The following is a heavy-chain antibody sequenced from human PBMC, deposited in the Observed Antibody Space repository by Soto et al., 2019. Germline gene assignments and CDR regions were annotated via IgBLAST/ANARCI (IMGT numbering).Heavy chain of an antibody. J-gene: IGHJ6*02. CDR2: VHHRGKT. CDR3: ARQPFSANGKYFFYHYGLDV. D-gene: IGHD3-3*02. CDR1: GGSFSDYF. V-gene: IGHV4-34*01. Sequence: QVQLHQWGAGLLKPSETLSLTCAVYGGSFSDYFWTWVRQAPGKGLEWIGEVHHRGKTHYNQSLMSRVAISVEPSKNQFSLRLTSVTAADMAVYYCARQPFSANGKYFFYHYGLDVWGQGTTVTVSS.